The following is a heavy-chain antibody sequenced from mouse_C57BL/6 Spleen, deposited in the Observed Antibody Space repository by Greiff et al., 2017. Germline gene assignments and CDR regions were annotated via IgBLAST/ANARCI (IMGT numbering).Heavy chain of an antibody. Sequence: EVKLMESGPGLVKPSQSLSLTCSVTGYSITSGYYWNWIRQFPGNKLEWMGYISYDGSNNYNPSLKNRISITRDTSKNQFFLKLNSVTTEDTATYYCARWNYGSMYWYFDVWGTGTTVTVSS. V-gene: IGHV3-6*01. CDR2: ISYDGSN. D-gene: IGHD1-1*01. CDR3: ARWNYGSMYWYFDV. CDR1: GYSITSGYY. J-gene: IGHJ1*03.